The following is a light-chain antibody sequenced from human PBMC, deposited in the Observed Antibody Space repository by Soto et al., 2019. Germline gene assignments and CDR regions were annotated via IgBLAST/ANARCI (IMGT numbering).Light chain of an antibody. J-gene: IGLJ2*01. V-gene: IGLV1-51*01. CDR2: DNN. CDR1: SSNIGNNY. CDR3: GTWDSSLSAVV. Sequence: QSVLTKPPSVSAAPGQKVTISCSGSSSNIGNNYVFWYQQLPGTAPKLLIYDNNKRPSGIADRFSGSKSGTSATLCITGLQAGDEADYYCGTWDSSLSAVVFGGGTKLTVL.